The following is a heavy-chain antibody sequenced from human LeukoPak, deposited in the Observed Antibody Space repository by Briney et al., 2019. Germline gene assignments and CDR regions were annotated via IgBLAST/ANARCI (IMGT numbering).Heavy chain of an antibody. D-gene: IGHD3-3*01. CDR3: ARALRTNYDFWSGYSRNWFDP. J-gene: IGHJ5*02. CDR1: GGTFSSYA. V-gene: IGHV1-69*06. Sequence: SVKVSCKASGGTFSSYAISWVRQAPGQGLEWMGGIIPIFGTANYAQKFQGRVTITADKSTSTAYMELSSLRSEDTAVYYCARALRTNYDFWSGYSRNWFDPWGQGTLVTVSS. CDR2: IIPIFGTA.